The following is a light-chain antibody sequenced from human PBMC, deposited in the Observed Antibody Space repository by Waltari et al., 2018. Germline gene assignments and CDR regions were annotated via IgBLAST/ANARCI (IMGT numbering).Light chain of an antibody. CDR1: QSVSSN. V-gene: IGKV3-15*01. Sequence: EIVMTQSPATLSVSPGERATLSCRASQSVSSNLAWYQQKAGQAPRLLIYGASTRATGFAARFSGSGSETEFTLTISSLQSEDFAVYYCQQYSNWPPLTFGGGTKVEIK. CDR2: GAS. J-gene: IGKJ4*01. CDR3: QQYSNWPPLT.